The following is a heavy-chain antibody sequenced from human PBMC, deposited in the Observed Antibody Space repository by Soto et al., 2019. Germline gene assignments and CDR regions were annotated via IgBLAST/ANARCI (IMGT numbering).Heavy chain of an antibody. V-gene: IGHV3-30*18. D-gene: IGHD3-10*01. CDR3: AKDRGGLELYYYYGMDV. CDR1: GFTFSSYG. CDR2: ISYDGSNK. Sequence: LRLSCAASGFTFSSYGMHWVRQAPGKGLEWVAVISYDGSNKYYADSVKGRFTISRDNSKNTLYLQMNSLRAEDTAVYYCAKDRGGLELYYYYGMDVWGQGTTVTVS. J-gene: IGHJ6*02.